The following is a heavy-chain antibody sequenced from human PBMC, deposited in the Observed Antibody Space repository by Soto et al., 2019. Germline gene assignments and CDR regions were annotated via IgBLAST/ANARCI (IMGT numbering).Heavy chain of an antibody. J-gene: IGHJ4*02. CDR3: ARVNYYDSSGYYRSYFFDY. CDR2: INHSGST. V-gene: IGHV4-34*01. CDR1: GGSVNGYY. Sequence: SETLSLTCAVYGGSVNGYYWNWIRQPPGKGLEWIGEINHSGSTNYNPSLKSRVTISVDTSKNQFSLKLSSVTAADTAVYYCARVNYYDSSGYYRSYFFDYWGQGTLVTVSS. D-gene: IGHD3-22*01.